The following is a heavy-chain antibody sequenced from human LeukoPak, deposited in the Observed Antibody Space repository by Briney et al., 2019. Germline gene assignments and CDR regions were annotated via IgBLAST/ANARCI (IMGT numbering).Heavy chain of an antibody. CDR3: ARGGDTAAVNSNWFDP. D-gene: IGHD3-16*01. J-gene: IGHJ5*02. Sequence: SETLSLTCAVCGGSFSGYYWSWIRHPPGKGLEWIGEINHSGSTNYNPSLKSRVTISVDTSKNQFSLKLSSVTAADTAVYYCARGGDTAAVNSNWFDPWGQGTLVTVSS. CDR1: GGSFSGYY. CDR2: INHSGST. V-gene: IGHV4-34*01.